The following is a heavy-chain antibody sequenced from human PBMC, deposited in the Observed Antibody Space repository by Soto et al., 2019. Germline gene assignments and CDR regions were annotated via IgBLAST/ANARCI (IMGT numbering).Heavy chain of an antibody. V-gene: IGHV3-30*18. Sequence: QVQLVESGGGVVQPGRSLRLSCAASGFTFSSYGMHWVRQAPGKGLEWVAVITYDGSNKYYADSVKGRFTISRDNSKNTLYLQMNSLRAEDTAVYYSAKDLLGPARAYGMDVWGQGTTVTVSS. J-gene: IGHJ6*02. CDR2: ITYDGSNK. CDR3: AKDLLGPARAYGMDV. D-gene: IGHD7-27*01. CDR1: GFTFSSYG.